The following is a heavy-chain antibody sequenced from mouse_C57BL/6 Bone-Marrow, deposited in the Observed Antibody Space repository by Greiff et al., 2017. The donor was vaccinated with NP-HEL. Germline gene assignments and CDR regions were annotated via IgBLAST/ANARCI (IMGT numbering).Heavy chain of an antibody. CDR2: ISGGGGNT. D-gene: IGHD2-2*01. CDR3: AREGDYGYEARAMDY. V-gene: IGHV5-9*01. J-gene: IGHJ4*01. CDR1: GFTFSSYT. Sequence: EVKVVESGGGLVKPGGSLKLSCAASGFTFSSYTMSWVRQTPEKRLEWVATISGGGGNTYYPDSVKGRFAISRDNAKNTLYLQMSSLRSEDTALYYCAREGDYGYEARAMDYWGQGTSVTVSS.